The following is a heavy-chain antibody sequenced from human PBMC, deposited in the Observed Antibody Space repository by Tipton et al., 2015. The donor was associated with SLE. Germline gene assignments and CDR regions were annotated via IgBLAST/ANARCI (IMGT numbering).Heavy chain of an antibody. V-gene: IGHV4-34*01. CDR3: AAGYSSGWWGDYYYYGMDV. Sequence: TLSLTCTVSGGSISSHYWSWIRQPPGKGLEWIGEINHSGSTNYNPSLKSRVTISVDTSKNQFSLKLSSVTAADTAVYYCAAGYSSGWWGDYYYYGMDVWGQGTTVTVSS. J-gene: IGHJ6*02. CDR1: GGSISSHY. D-gene: IGHD6-19*01. CDR2: INHSGST.